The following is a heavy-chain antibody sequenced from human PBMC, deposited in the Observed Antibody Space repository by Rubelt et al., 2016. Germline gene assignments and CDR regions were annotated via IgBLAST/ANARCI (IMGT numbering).Heavy chain of an antibody. J-gene: IGHJ4*02. D-gene: IGHD3-10*01. V-gene: IGHV4-39*01. CDR1: GGSVSDSSHY. CDR2: IHSAGGT. CDR3: ARHREGHAYGQMTNFDS. Sequence: QLHLQESGPGLVKPSETLSLTCNVSGGSVSDSSHYWGWIRQSPGKGLEWIASIHSAGGTYYRPSLKSRVTISLDTSKNQFSLRLCSVTAADTAVFYCARHREGHAYGQMTNFDSWGQGTLVTVSS.